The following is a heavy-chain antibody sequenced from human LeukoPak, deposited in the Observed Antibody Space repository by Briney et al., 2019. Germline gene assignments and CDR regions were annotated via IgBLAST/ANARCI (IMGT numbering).Heavy chain of an antibody. D-gene: IGHD4-17*01. CDR1: EFTFSSYW. Sequence: GGSLRLSCEASEFTFSSYWMHWVRQAPGKGLVWVSRINTDGSRTSYADSVKGRFTISRDNAKNTLYLQMNSLRAEDTAVYYCARMGLYGDYEDWGQGTLVTVSS. J-gene: IGHJ4*02. CDR2: INTDGSRT. CDR3: ARMGLYGDYED. V-gene: IGHV3-74*01.